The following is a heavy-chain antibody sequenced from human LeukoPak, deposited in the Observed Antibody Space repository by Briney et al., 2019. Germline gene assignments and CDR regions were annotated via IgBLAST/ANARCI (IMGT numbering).Heavy chain of an antibody. D-gene: IGHD2-21*02. V-gene: IGHV3-64*01. CDR1: GFTFSNYA. J-gene: IGHJ4*02. Sequence: GGSLRLSCAASGFTFSNYAMHWVRQAPGKGLEYVSAISSNGGSTYYANSVKGRFTISRDNSKNTLYLQMSSLIAEDMAVYYCARDLRLKELAYCGGDCLDYWGQGTLVTVSS. CDR2: ISSNGGST. CDR3: ARDLRLKELAYCGGDCLDY.